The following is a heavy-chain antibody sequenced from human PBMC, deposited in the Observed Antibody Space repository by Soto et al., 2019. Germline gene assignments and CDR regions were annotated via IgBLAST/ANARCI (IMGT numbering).Heavy chain of an antibody. CDR3: ARVVNRPVRFDL. Sequence: QVQLQESGPGLVKPSQTLSLTCTVSGGSISSGDYYWSWIRQPPGKGLEWIGYIYYSGSTYYNPSLKRRVTISVDTSKNQSPLKLSSVTAADTAVYYCARVVNRPVRFDLWGRGTLVTVSS. J-gene: IGHJ2*01. CDR1: GGSISSGDYY. V-gene: IGHV4-30-4*01. CDR2: IYYSGST. D-gene: IGHD2-15*01.